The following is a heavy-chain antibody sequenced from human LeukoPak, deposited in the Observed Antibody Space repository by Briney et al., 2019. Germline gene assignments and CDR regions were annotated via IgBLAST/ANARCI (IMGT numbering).Heavy chain of an antibody. J-gene: IGHJ3*02. Sequence: SETLSLTCNVSGFSLTIGYFWGWIRQPPGKGLEWIGSIFHSGSTYFNPSLKSRVTMSVDTSKSQFSLQLPSVTAADTAVYYCAREEILTPPRSRDAFDIWGQGTMVTVSS. V-gene: IGHV4-38-2*02. CDR1: GFSLTIGYF. CDR3: AREEILTPPRSRDAFDI. D-gene: IGHD3-9*01. CDR2: IFHSGST.